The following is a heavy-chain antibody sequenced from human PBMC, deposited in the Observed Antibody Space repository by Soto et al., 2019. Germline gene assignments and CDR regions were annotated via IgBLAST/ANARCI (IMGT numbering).Heavy chain of an antibody. CDR1: GDSISERDYS. CDR2: IHYSETT. J-gene: IGHJ3*01. V-gene: IGHV4-39*01. D-gene: IGHD1-1*01. Sequence: SETLALTCTVSGDSISERDYSCALIRQPPGGGLEGLGRIHYSETTYYSSSDKGRATISIDTSQNLISLNLKSATAADTAVYFCARARGQRHRNAFLVWGQGTMVTVSS. CDR3: ARARGQRHRNAFLV.